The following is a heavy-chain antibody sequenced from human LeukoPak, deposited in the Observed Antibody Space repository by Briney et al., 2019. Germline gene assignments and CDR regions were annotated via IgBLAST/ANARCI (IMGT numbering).Heavy chain of an antibody. CDR1: GFTVSSNY. V-gene: IGHV3-66*01. CDR3: AKSSRQATHRGGFDI. Sequence: PGGSLRLSCAASGFTVSSNYMSWVRQAPGKGLEWVSVVYSGGSTYYADSVKGRFTISRDNSKNTLYLQMNSLRVEDTAVYYCAKSSRQATHRGGFDIWGQGTMVTVSS. D-gene: IGHD6-6*01. CDR2: VYSGGST. J-gene: IGHJ3*02.